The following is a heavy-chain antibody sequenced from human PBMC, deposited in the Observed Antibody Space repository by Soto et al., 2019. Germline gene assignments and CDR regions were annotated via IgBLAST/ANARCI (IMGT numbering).Heavy chain of an antibody. Sequence: ASVKVSCKASGYTFTSYAMHWGRRAPGQRLEWMGWINAGNGNTKYSQKFQGRVTITRDTSASTAYMELSSLRSEDTAVYYCARAPGGPGIAEYWGQGTLVTVSS. CDR1: GYTFTSYA. J-gene: IGHJ4*02. CDR2: INAGNGNT. V-gene: IGHV1-3*01. D-gene: IGHD6-13*01. CDR3: ARAPGGPGIAEY.